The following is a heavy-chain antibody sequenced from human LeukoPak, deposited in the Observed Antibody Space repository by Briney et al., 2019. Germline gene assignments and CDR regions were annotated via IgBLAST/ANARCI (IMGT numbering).Heavy chain of an antibody. J-gene: IGHJ4*02. CDR1: GFIFGAYA. Sequence: GRSLRLTCAASGFIFGAYALHWVRQAPGKGLEWVAVISYDGSNKYYVDSVKGRITISRDKSKNTVYLQMNSLRVEDTAVYYCARDAGTDGTYFDYWGQGTLVTVSS. V-gene: IGHV3-30*04. CDR3: ARDAGTDGTYFDY. CDR2: ISYDGSNK. D-gene: IGHD1-1*01.